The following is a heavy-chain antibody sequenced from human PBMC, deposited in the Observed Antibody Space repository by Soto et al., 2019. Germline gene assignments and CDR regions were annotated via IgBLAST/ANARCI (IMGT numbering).Heavy chain of an antibody. CDR3: ARPRSGSYRLDYYGMDV. V-gene: IGHV5-51*01. J-gene: IGHJ6*02. CDR2: IYPGDSDT. CDR1: GYSVTSYW. D-gene: IGHD3-10*01. Sequence: XESLKISCKGSGYSVTSYWIAWVRQVPGKGLEWMGIIYPGDSDTRYSPSFQGQVTISADKSISTAYLQWSSLKAADTAIYYCARPRSGSYRLDYYGMDVWGQGATVTVSS.